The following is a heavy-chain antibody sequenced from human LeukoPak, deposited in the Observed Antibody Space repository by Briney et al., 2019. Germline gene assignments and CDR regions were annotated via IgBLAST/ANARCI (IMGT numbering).Heavy chain of an antibody. CDR2: IYHSGST. J-gene: IGHJ5*02. Sequence: PSETLSLTCTVSGYSISSGYYWGWIRQPPGKGLEWIGSIYHSGSTYYNPSLKSRVTISVDTSKNQFSLKLSSVTAADTAVYYCARRLGIAAAWGNWFDPWGQGTLVTVSS. CDR1: GYSISSGYY. CDR3: ARRLGIAAAWGNWFDP. D-gene: IGHD6-13*01. V-gene: IGHV4-38-2*02.